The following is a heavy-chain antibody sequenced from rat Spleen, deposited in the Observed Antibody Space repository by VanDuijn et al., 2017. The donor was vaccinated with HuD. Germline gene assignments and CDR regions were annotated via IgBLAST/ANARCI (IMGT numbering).Heavy chain of an antibody. CDR2: ITYDGSGT. J-gene: IGHJ3*01. CDR1: GFIFSNYY. D-gene: IGHD1-7*01. V-gene: IGHV5-7*01. Sequence: EVQLVESGGGLVQPGRSLKLSCAASGFIFSNYYMAWVRQAPKRGLEWVATITYDGSGTYYRGSVKGRFTISRDNAKRTLYLQMDSLRSEDTATYYCARPSYGYPFAYWGQGTLVTVSS. CDR3: ARPSYGYPFAY.